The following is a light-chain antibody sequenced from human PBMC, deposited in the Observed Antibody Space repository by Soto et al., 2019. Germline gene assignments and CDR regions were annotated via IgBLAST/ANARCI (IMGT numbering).Light chain of an antibody. V-gene: IGKV3D-15*01. J-gene: IGKJ1*01. CDR3: QQYNTWPPT. Sequence: VMTPSPTTLSVSPGERATLSCRASQSVSSNLAWYQQKPGQAPRLLIYDASTRDTGIPARFSGSGSGTEFTLTISSLQSEDFAVYYCQQYNTWPPTFGQGTKVDIK. CDR2: DAS. CDR1: QSVSSN.